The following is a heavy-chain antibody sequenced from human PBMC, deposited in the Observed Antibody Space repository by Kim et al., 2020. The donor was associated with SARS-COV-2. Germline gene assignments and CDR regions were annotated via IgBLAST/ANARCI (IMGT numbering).Heavy chain of an antibody. Sequence: STCYADSVESRFTITGDNSKNTLYLQMNSLGAEDTAVYYCAKEEVDSGDYWGQGTLVTVSS. V-gene: IGHV3-23*01. CDR3: AKEEVDSGDY. J-gene: IGHJ4*02. D-gene: IGHD1-26*01. CDR2: ST.